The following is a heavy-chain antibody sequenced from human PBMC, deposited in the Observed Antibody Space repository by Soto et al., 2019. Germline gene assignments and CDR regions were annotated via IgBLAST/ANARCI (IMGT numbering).Heavy chain of an antibody. CDR3: ARDGSTVVTPEDYYFDY. CDR2: ISAYNGNT. Sequence: GVPVEVSCKASGYTFTSYGISWVQQAPGQGLEWMGWISAYNGNTNYAQKLQGRVTMTTDTSTSTAYMELRSLRSDDTAVYYCARDGSTVVTPEDYYFDYWGQGTLVTVSS. J-gene: IGHJ4*02. D-gene: IGHD4-17*01. V-gene: IGHV1-18*01. CDR1: GYTFTSYG.